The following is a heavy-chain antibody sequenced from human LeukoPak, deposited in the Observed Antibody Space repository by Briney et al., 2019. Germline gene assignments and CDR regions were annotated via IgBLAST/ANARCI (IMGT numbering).Heavy chain of an antibody. CDR3: ARSISGTRSKFDC. J-gene: IGHJ5*01. Sequence: PSETLSLTCTVSGGSVSSGSYYWSWIRQPPGKGLEWIGYIYYTGSTNYNPSLKSRVTISIDTSKNQFSLKLSSVTAADTAVYYCARSISGTRSKFDCWGQGTLVTVSS. CDR1: GGSVSSGSYY. D-gene: IGHD1/OR15-1a*01. V-gene: IGHV4-61*01. CDR2: IYYTGST.